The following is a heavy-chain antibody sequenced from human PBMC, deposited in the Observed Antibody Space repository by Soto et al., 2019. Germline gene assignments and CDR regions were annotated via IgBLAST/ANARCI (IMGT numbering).Heavy chain of an antibody. V-gene: IGHV3-23*01. CDR2: ISGGGGST. CDR1: GFTFSSYA. Sequence: GGSLRLSWAASGFTFSSYAMRWVRQAPVKGLEWVSAISGGGGSTYYADSVKGRFTISRDNSKNTLYLQMNSLRAEDTAVYYCARRGSGSYHDYWGQGTLVTVSS. D-gene: IGHD1-26*01. J-gene: IGHJ4*02. CDR3: ARRGSGSYHDY.